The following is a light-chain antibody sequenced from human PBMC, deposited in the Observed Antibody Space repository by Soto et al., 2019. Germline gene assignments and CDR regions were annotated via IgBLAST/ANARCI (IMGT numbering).Light chain of an antibody. CDR3: QQYNSWPPLT. V-gene: IGKV3-15*01. J-gene: IGKJ5*01. CDR2: GAS. CDR1: QSVRTK. Sequence: EIVMTQSPGTLSVSPGEGATLSCRASQSVRTKFPWYQQRAGQAPRLLMYGASTSTTGIPDWFSGGGSAAEFTLTTSSLQSEDFAVYYCQQYNSWPPLTFGQGTRLEIK.